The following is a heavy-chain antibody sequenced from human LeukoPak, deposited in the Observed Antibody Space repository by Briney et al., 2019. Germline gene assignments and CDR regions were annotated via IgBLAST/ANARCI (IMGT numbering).Heavy chain of an antibody. D-gene: IGHD3-10*01. V-gene: IGHV4-59*01. CDR3: ARDSRYGSGVDY. CDR2: IYYSGST. Sequence: SETLSLTCTVSGGSISSYYWSWIRQPPGKGLEWIGYIYYSGSTNYNPSLKSRVTISVDTSKNQFSLKLSSVTAADTAVYYCARDSRYGSGVDYWGQGTLVTVSS. CDR1: GGSISSYY. J-gene: IGHJ4*02.